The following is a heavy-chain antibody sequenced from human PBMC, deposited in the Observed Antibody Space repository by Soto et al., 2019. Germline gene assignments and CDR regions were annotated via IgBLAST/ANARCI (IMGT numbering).Heavy chain of an antibody. D-gene: IGHD1-1*01. CDR2: IFYNGIT. Sequence: SETLSLTCTVSGGSISSISHSWGWIRQSPGQGLEWIGNIFYNGITYYNPSLESRVTISADTSKNHFSLKLRSVTVAETAVYSCARIVTGTQYYFDFWGQGSLVTVSS. CDR3: ARIVTGTQYYFDF. J-gene: IGHJ4*02. V-gene: IGHV4-39*02. CDR1: GGSISSISHS.